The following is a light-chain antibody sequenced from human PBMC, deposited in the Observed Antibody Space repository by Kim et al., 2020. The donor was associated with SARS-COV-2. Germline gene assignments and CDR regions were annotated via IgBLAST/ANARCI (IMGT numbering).Light chain of an antibody. CDR3: QSADSSDTVI. J-gene: IGLJ2*01. CDR1: SLSKKY. CDR2: KDT. V-gene: IGLV3-25*03. Sequence: SYELTQAPSVSVSPGQTAKITCSGDSLSKKYSYWYQQKPGQAPIILIYKDTERPSGIPERFSGSRSGTTVTLSISGVQAEDESDYYCQSADSSDTVIFGGGTQLTVL.